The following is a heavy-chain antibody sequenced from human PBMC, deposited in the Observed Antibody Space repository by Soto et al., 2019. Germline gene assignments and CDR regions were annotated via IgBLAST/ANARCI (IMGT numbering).Heavy chain of an antibody. D-gene: IGHD5-12*01. J-gene: IGHJ4*02. CDR2: IWYDGSKK. CDR3: ARDPGYSNYDFDY. V-gene: IGHV3-33*01. CDR1: GFTFSSHA. Sequence: QVQLVESGGGVVQPGRSLRLSCVASGFTFSSHAMHWVRQAPGKGLEWVAVIWYDGSKKYYADSVKGRFTVARDDSKNTLYLQMNSLRVEDTAVYYCARDPGYSNYDFDYWGQGPLVTVS.